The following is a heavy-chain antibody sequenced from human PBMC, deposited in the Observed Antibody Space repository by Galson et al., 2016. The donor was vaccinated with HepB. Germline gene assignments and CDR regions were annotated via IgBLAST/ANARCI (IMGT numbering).Heavy chain of an antibody. CDR3: ARSVEGHFDY. CDR1: GFTFSSYS. CDR2: ISVSRTI. V-gene: IGHV3-48*04. Sequence: SLRLSCAASGFTFSSYSMNWVRQAPGKGLEWVSYISVSRTIYYADSVKGRFTISRDNARNSLYLQMNTLRADDTAVYYCARSVEGHFDYWGQGILVTVSS. J-gene: IGHJ4*02. D-gene: IGHD1-1*01.